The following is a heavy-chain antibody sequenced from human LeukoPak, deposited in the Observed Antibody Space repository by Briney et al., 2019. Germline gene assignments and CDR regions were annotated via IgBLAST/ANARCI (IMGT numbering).Heavy chain of an antibody. Sequence: PSETLSLTCTVSGDSISRSTSYWAWIRQFPGKGLEWIGNMYHSGSTHYNPSLKRRVTISVDTSKNQFSLKVTSVTAADTAVYYCARASSGYHGLDAFDIWGQGTMVTVSS. D-gene: IGHD3-22*01. CDR2: MYHSGST. V-gene: IGHV4-39*07. CDR3: ARASSGYHGLDAFDI. J-gene: IGHJ3*02. CDR1: GDSISRSTSY.